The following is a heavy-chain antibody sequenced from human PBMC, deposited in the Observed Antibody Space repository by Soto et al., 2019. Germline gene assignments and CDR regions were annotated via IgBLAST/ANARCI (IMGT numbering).Heavy chain of an antibody. J-gene: IGHJ5*02. Sequence: GGSLRLSCTASGFKFSDYAITWVRQAPGEGLEWVSVISGSGGVTYFADSVKGRFTVSRDNSKNTVFLQLNNVRVEDSAVYFCAKVLSYYDGWFDPWGLGILVTVSS. CDR2: ISGSGGVT. CDR1: GFKFSDYA. V-gene: IGHV3-23*01. CDR3: AKVLSYYDGWFDP. D-gene: IGHD3-10*01.